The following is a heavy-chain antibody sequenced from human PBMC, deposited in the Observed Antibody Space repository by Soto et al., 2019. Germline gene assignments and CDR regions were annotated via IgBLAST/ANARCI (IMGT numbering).Heavy chain of an antibody. CDR1: GFTFSSYG. Sequence: GGSLRLSCAASGFTFSSYGMHWVRQAPGKGLEWVAVISYDGSNKYYADSGKGRFTISRDNSKNTLYLQMNSLRAEDTAVYYCARDGEEDTGYYGMDVWGQGTTVTVSS. CDR2: ISYDGSNK. J-gene: IGHJ6*02. V-gene: IGHV3-30*03. D-gene: IGHD2-15*01. CDR3: ARDGEEDTGYYGMDV.